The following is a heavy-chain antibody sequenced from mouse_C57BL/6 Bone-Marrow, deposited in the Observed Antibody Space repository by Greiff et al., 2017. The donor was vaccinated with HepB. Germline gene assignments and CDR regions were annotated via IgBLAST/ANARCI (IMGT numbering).Heavy chain of an antibody. CDR1: GYTFTSYW. J-gene: IGHJ4*01. CDR3: TRFYGYSYYAMDY. CDR2: IYPGNSDT. D-gene: IGHD2-2*01. Sequence: EVQLQQSGTVLARPGASVKMSCKTSGYTFTSYWMHWVKQRPGQGLEWIGAIYPGNSDTSYNQKFKGKAKLTAVTSASTAYMELSSLTNEDSAVYYCTRFYGYSYYAMDYWGQGTSVTVSS. V-gene: IGHV1-5*01.